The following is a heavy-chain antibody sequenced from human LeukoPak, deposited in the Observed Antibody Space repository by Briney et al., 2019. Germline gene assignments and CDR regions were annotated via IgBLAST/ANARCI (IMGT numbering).Heavy chain of an antibody. V-gene: IGHV4-31*03. D-gene: IGHD2-15*01. J-gene: IGHJ4*02. CDR3: ARENCSGGSCYSFDY. Sequence: SETLSLTCTVSGGSISSGGYYWSWIRQHPGKGLEWIGYIYYSGSTYYNPSLKSRVTISVDTSKNQFSLKLSSVTAADTAVYYCARENCSGGSCYSFDYWGQGTLVTVSS. CDR1: GGSISSGGYY. CDR2: IYYSGST.